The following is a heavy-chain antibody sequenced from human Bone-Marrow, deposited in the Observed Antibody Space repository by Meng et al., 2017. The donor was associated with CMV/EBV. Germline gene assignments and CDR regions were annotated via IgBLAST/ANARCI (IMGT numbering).Heavy chain of an antibody. V-gene: IGHV1-18*01. Sequence: ASVKVSCKASGYTFTSYGISWVRQAPGQGLEWMGWISAYNGNTNYAQKLQGRVTMTTDTSTSTAYMELRSLRSDDTAVYYCARAITDFWSGYYGRPNWFDPWGHGTLVTVSS. CDR3: ARAITDFWSGYYGRPNWFDP. D-gene: IGHD3-3*01. CDR2: ISAYNGNT. CDR1: GYTFTSYG. J-gene: IGHJ5*02.